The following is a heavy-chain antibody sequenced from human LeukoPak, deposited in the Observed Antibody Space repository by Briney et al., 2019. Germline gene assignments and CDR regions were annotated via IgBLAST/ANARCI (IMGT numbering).Heavy chain of an antibody. J-gene: IGHJ4*02. Sequence: GGSLRLSCSASGFTFSNYAMHWVRQASGKRLEYVSAITANGGGTYYADSVRGRFTISRDNSKYMLYLQMSSLRPEDTAIYYCAKATPYYFDYWGQGTLVTVSS. CDR2: ITANGGGT. CDR3: AKATPYYFDY. CDR1: GFTFSNYA. V-gene: IGHV3-64D*09. D-gene: IGHD5-24*01.